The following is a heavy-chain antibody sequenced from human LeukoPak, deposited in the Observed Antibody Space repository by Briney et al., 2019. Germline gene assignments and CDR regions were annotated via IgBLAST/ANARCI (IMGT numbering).Heavy chain of an antibody. J-gene: IGHJ4*02. CDR1: GDSISSYY. CDR3: ARKYSSSSFFDY. V-gene: IGHV4-4*09. D-gene: IGHD6-6*01. CDR2: IYTGGST. Sequence: PSETLSLTCTVSGDSISSYYWSWIRQPPGKGLEWIGDIYTGGSTNYNPSLKSRVTISVDTSKNQFSLKLSSATAADTAVYYCARKYSSSSFFDYWGQGTLVTVSS.